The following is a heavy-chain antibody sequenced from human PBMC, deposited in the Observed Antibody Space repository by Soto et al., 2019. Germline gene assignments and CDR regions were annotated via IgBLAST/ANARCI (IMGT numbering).Heavy chain of an antibody. D-gene: IGHD2-8*01. CDR3: ARRMGYYYYGMGV. CDR2: IYYSGST. V-gene: IGHV4-39*01. Sequence: SETLSLTCTVSGGSISSSSYYWGWIRQPPGKGLEWIGSIYYSGSTYYNPSLKSRVTISVDTSKNQFSLKLSSVTAADTAVYYCARRMGYYYYGMGVWGQGTTVTVSS. J-gene: IGHJ6*02. CDR1: GGSISSSSYY.